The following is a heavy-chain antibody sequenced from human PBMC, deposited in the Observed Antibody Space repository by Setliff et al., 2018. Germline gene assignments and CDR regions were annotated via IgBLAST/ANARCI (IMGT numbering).Heavy chain of an antibody. J-gene: IGHJ3*02. CDR2: VYVGGNT. CDR1: GVSIANTASY. CDR3: ARDGGDGYGVDAYAGGGFDI. Sequence: SETLSLTCNVSGVSIANTASYWSWIRQPAGKTLEGIGQVYVGGNTYYNPSFESRVSISVDRSTNQFSLKLTSVTVADTAVYYCARDGGDGYGVDAYAGGGFDIWGQGTMVTVSS. V-gene: IGHV4-61*09. D-gene: IGHD4-17*01.